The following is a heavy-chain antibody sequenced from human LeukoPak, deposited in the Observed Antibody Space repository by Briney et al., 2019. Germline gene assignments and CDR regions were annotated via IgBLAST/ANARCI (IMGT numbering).Heavy chain of an antibody. Sequence: GESLKISCKGSGYNFCNLWIGWVRQMPGKGLEWMGVIYPGDSDTRYSPSFRGQVTFSADTSSSVASMQWSSLKASDTYLYHCVSLGGDSSSSSCIYVFQIWGQGTMVTVST. D-gene: IGHD2-2*01. CDR3: VSLGGDSSSSSCIYVFQI. J-gene: IGHJ3*02. CDR1: GYNFCNLW. CDR2: IYPGDSDT. V-gene: IGHV5-51*01.